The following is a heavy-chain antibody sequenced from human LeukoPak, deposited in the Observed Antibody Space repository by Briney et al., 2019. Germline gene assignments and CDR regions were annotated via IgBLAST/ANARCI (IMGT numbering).Heavy chain of an antibody. V-gene: IGHV4-59*12. CDR1: GGSISSYY. Sequence: SETLSLTCTVSGGSISSYYWSWIRQPPGKGLEWIGYIYYSGSTYYNPSLKSRVTISVDTSKNQFSLKLSSVTAADTAVYYCARDTHLVYWGQGTLVTVSS. CDR3: ARDTHLVY. J-gene: IGHJ4*02. CDR2: IYYSGST.